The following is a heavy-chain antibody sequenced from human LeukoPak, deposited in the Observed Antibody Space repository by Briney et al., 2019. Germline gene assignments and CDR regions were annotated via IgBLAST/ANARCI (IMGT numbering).Heavy chain of an antibody. D-gene: IGHD1-26*01. CDR3: ARLPTTTTGYMDV. V-gene: IGHV3-21*01. CDR1: GSTFSDYS. J-gene: IGHJ6*03. Sequence: GGSLRLSCAASGSTFSDYSMNWVRQDPGKGLEWVSSISGRSSYMYYVASVQGRFTISRDNAKDSLYLQMNSLRAEDTAVYYCARLPTTTTGYMDVWGKGTTVTVFS. CDR2: ISGRSSYM.